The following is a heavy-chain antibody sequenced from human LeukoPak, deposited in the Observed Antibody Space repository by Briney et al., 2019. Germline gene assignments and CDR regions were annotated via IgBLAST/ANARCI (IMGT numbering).Heavy chain of an antibody. CDR2: ISWNSGSI. Sequence: GGSLRLSCAASGFTFDDYAMHWVRQAPGKGLEWVSGISWNSGSIGYADSVKGRFTISGDNAKNSLYLQMNSLRAEDTALYYCAKGSFFELELPGDYWGQGTLVTVSS. CDR3: AKGSFFELELPGDY. D-gene: IGHD1-7*01. V-gene: IGHV3-9*01. CDR1: GFTFDDYA. J-gene: IGHJ4*02.